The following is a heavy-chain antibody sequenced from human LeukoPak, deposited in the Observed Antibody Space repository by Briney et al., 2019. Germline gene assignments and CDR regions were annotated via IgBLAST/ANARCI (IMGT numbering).Heavy chain of an antibody. J-gene: IGHJ6*03. Sequence: GGSLRLSRAASGFIFSSYGMNWVRQAPGKGLEWVSSISSSSSYIYYADSVKGRFTISRDNAKNSLYLQMNSLRAEDTAVYYCARGWGEGYMDVWGKGTTVTVSS. V-gene: IGHV3-21*01. D-gene: IGHD7-27*01. CDR2: ISSSSSYI. CDR3: ARGWGEGYMDV. CDR1: GFIFSSYG.